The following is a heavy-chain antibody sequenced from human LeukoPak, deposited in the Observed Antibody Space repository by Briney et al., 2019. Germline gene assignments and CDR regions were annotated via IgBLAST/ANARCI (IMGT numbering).Heavy chain of an antibody. CDR1: GLTFSDYY. CDR3: ARDTSGYSSSWYPY. CDR2: ISSSSSYT. D-gene: IGHD6-13*01. J-gene: IGHJ4*02. Sequence: GGSLRLSCAASGLTFSDYYMSWIRQAPGKGLEWASYISSSSSYTNYADSVKGRFTISRDNAKNSLYLQMNSLRAEDTAVYYCARDTSGYSSSWYPYWGQGTLVTVSS. V-gene: IGHV3-11*06.